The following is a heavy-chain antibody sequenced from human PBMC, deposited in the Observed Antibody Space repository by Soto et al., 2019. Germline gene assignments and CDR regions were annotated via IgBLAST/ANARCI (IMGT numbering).Heavy chain of an antibody. Sequence: QVQLVQSGAEVKKPGSSVKVSCKASAGTFSSYAISWVRQAPGQGLECMGGIIPIFGTANYAQKFQGRVTITADESKSTAYMELSSLRSEDTAVYYCASVLYDSSGYYYGMDVWGQGTTVTVSS. D-gene: IGHD3-22*01. J-gene: IGHJ6*02. CDR3: ASVLYDSSGYYYGMDV. V-gene: IGHV1-69*01. CDR1: AGTFSSYA. CDR2: IIPIFGTA.